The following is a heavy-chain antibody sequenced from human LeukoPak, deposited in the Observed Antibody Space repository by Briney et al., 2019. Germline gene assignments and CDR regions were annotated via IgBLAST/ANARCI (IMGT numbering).Heavy chain of an antibody. V-gene: IGHV3-15*01. J-gene: IGHJ4*02. D-gene: IGHD3-10*01. CDR1: GFTFSNAW. CDR3: AKDLWFGEFKYYFDY. CDR2: IKSKTDGGTT. Sequence: GGSLRLSCAASGFTFSNAWMSWVRQAPGKGLEWVGRIKSKTDGGTTDYAAPVKGRFTISRDDSKNTLYLQMNSLKTEDTAVYYCAKDLWFGEFKYYFDYWGQGTLVTVSS.